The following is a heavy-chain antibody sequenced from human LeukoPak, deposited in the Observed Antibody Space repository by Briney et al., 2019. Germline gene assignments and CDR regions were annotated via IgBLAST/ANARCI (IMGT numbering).Heavy chain of an antibody. D-gene: IGHD5-18*01. CDR1: GYTFNSYG. Sequence: GASVKVSCKSSGYTFNSYGITWVRQAPGQGLEWMGWIHTYNGHTNYAQKLQGRVTMTTDTSTSTAYMELRSLRSDDTAVYYCARFLTPAMVADWGQGTLVTVSS. CDR3: ARFLTPAMVAD. J-gene: IGHJ4*02. CDR2: IHTYNGHT. V-gene: IGHV1-18*01.